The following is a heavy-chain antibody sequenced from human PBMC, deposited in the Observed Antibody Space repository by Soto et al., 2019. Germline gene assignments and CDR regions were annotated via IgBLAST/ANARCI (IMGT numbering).Heavy chain of an antibody. Sequence: TGGSLRLSCAASGFTFSSYAMHWVRQAPGKGLEWVAVISYDGSNKYYADSVKGRFTISRDNSKNTLYLQMNSLRAEDTAVYYCARERRYYYYGMDVWGQGTTVTVSS. CDR2: ISYDGSNK. CDR3: ARERRYYYYGMDV. CDR1: GFTFSSYA. J-gene: IGHJ6*02. V-gene: IGHV3-30-3*01.